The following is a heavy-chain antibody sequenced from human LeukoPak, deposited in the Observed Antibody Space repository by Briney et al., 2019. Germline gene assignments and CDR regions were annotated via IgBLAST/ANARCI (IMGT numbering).Heavy chain of an antibody. V-gene: IGHV3-48*03. CDR3: AREGGSKNWFDP. D-gene: IGHD1-26*01. CDR1: GFTFSSYE. CDR2: VTSSGGTT. Sequence: GGSLRLSCAASGFTFSSYEMNWVRQAPGKGLEWISYVTSSGGTTYYADSVKGRFTISRDNAKNSLYLQMNSLRAEDTADYYCAREGGSKNWFDPWGQGTLVTVSS. J-gene: IGHJ5*02.